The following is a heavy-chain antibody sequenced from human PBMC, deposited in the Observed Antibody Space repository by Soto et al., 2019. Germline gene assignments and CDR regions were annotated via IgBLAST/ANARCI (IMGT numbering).Heavy chain of an antibody. V-gene: IGHV1-69*12. CDR2: IIPVFGTP. CDR3: ARGDATKIVVTTYYAMDV. J-gene: IGHJ6*02. CDR1: GGSLSNYG. D-gene: IGHD3-22*01. Sequence: QVQLVQSGAEVKKPGSSVKVSCKASGGSLSNYGISWVRQAPGQGLEWMGAIIPVFGTPNYAQKFQDRVTITADESTTTXYMXVRSLTSEDTAVYYCARGDATKIVVTTYYAMDVWGQGTTVTVSS.